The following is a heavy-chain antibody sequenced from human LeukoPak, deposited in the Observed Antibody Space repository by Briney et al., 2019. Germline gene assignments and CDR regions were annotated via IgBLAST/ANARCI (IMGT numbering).Heavy chain of an antibody. CDR2: ISSDGSNR. CDR1: GFTFSSYG. Sequence: GGSLRLSCAASGFTFSSYGMHWVRQAPGKGLEWVAVISSDGSNRYYADSVKGRFTISRGNSKNTLYLQMNSLRAEDTAVYYCATGTYYYDSSDYYGAFDIWGQGTMVTVSS. CDR3: ATGTYYYDSSDYYGAFDI. D-gene: IGHD3-22*01. J-gene: IGHJ3*02. V-gene: IGHV3-30*03.